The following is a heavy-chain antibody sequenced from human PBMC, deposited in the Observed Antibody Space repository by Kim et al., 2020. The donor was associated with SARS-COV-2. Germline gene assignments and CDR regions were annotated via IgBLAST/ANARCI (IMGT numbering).Heavy chain of an antibody. V-gene: IGHV3-9*01. Sequence: SVKGRFTISRDKAKNSLYLQMNSLRAEDTALYYCAKDIRPAARFYYGMDVWGQGTTVTVSS. CDR3: AKDIRPAARFYYGMDV. D-gene: IGHD2-2*01. J-gene: IGHJ6*02.